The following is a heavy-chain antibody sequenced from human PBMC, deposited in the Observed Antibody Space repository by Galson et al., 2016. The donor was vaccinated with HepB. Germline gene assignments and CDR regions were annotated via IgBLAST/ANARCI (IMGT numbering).Heavy chain of an antibody. Sequence: TLSLTCTVSGGSVNSGGYFWNWIRQHPGKGLEWIGYISYSGNTYSNPSLKSRLTISVDTSKTQLSLRLTSVTSADTAMYYCARSPFFEGGMDVWGQGTTVTVSS. CDR1: GGSVNSGGYF. D-gene: IGHD3-3*02. J-gene: IGHJ6*02. V-gene: IGHV4-31*03. CDR3: ARSPFFEGGMDV. CDR2: ISYSGNT.